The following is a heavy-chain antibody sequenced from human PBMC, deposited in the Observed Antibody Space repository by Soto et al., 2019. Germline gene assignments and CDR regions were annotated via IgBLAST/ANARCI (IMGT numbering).Heavy chain of an antibody. V-gene: IGHV1-69*02. CDR2: IIPILGIA. D-gene: IGHD6-13*01. CDR3: ARAGIAAAGGWFDP. J-gene: IGHJ5*02. CDR1: GGTFSSYT. Sequence: QVQLVQSGAEVKKPGSSVKVSCKASGGTFSSYTISWVRQAPGQGLEWMGRIIPILGIANYAQKFQGRVTITADKSTSTADMELSSLRSEDTAVYYCARAGIAAAGGWFDPWGQGTLVTVSS.